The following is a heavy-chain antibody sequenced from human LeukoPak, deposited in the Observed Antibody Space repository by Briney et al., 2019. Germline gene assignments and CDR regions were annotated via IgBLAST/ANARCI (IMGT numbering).Heavy chain of an antibody. J-gene: IGHJ6*03. CDR3: TRHLYCGGDCHRYYYYYMDV. CDR2: IRSKANSYAT. V-gene: IGHV3-73*01. Sequence: PGGSLRLSCAASGFTLSGSAMHWVRQASGKGLEWVGRIRSKANSYATAYAASVKGRFTISRDDSKNTAYLQMNSLKTEDTAVYYCTRHLYCGGDCHRYYYYYMDVWGKGTTVTDSS. CDR1: GFTLSGSA. D-gene: IGHD2-21*02.